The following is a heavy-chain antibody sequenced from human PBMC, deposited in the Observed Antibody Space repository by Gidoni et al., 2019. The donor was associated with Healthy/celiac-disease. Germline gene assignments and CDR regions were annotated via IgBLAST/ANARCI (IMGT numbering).Heavy chain of an antibody. J-gene: IGHJ6*03. CDR2: ISYDGSNK. Sequence: QVQLVESGGGVVQPGRSLSLSCAASGFTFSSYAMHWFRQAPGKGLEWVAGISYDGSNKYYADSVKGRFTISRDNSKNTLYLQMNSLRAEDTAVYYCARDGYYGSGIGDWGYYYYYYMDVWGKGTTVTVSS. V-gene: IGHV3-30-3*01. CDR3: ARDGYYGSGIGDWGYYYYYYMDV. D-gene: IGHD3-10*01. CDR1: GFTFSSYA.